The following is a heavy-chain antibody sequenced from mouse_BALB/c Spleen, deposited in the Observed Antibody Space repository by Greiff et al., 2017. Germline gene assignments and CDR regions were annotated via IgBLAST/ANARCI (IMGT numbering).Heavy chain of an antibody. CDR1: GFNIKDTY. CDR2: IDPANGNT. V-gene: IGHV14-3*02. Sequence: EVKLQESGAELVKPGASVKLSCTASGFNIKDTYMHWVKQRPEQGLEWIGRIDPANGNTKYDPKFQGKATITADTSSNTAYLQLSSLTSEDTAVYYCARTVVARPDYWGQGTTLTVSS. J-gene: IGHJ2*01. CDR3: ARTVVARPDY. D-gene: IGHD1-1*01.